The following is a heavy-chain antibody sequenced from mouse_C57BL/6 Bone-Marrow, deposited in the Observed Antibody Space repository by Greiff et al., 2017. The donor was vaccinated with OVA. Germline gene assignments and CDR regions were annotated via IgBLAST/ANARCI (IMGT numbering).Heavy chain of an antibody. CDR1: GYTFTDYY. Sequence: LVESGASVKMSCKASGYTFTDYYMNWVKQSHGKSLEWLGVINPYNGGTSYNQKFKGKATLTVDKSSSTAYMELNSLTSEDSAVYYCARSPYYYGSSRDYWGQGTTLTVSS. V-gene: IGHV1-19*01. CDR3: ARSPYYYGSSRDY. J-gene: IGHJ2*01. D-gene: IGHD1-1*01. CDR2: INPYNGGT.